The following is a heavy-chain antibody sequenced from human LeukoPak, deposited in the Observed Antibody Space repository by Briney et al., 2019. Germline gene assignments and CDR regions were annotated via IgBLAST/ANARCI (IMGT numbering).Heavy chain of an antibody. CDR2: ISAYNGNT. CDR1: GYTFINYG. J-gene: IGHJ6*02. D-gene: IGHD2-2*01. V-gene: IGHV1-18*01. CDR3: AREGYCSSTSCYVGDYYYGMDV. Sequence: GASVKVSCKASGYTFINYGITWVRQAPGQGLEWMGWISAYNGNTNYAQKLQGRVTMTTDTSTSTAYMELRSLRSDDTAVYYCAREGYCSSTSCYVGDYYYGMDVWGQGTTVTVSS.